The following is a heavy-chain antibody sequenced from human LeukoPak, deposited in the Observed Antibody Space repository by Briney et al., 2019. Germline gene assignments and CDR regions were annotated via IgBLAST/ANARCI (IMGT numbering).Heavy chain of an antibody. CDR1: GGSFTNNA. CDR2: ILPILGTA. CDR3: TRGKEFVGHFDF. Sequence: ASVKVSCKVSGGSFTNNAISWVRQAPGHGPEWMGRILPILGTAEYAERFQGRLTLTADKSTTTAYIELTSLKIEDTALYFCTRGKEFVGHFDFWGQGTMVTVSS. V-gene: IGHV1-69*04. J-gene: IGHJ4*02.